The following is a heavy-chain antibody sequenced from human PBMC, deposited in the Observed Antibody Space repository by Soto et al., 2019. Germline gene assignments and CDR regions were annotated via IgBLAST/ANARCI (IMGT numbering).Heavy chain of an antibody. D-gene: IGHD3-10*01. V-gene: IGHV1-18*01. CDR3: ARMVRGSNIDYYHYMDV. Sequence: QVQLVQSGAEVKKPGASVKVSCKDSGYTFTSHGISWVRQAPGQGLERMGWISAYNGDTNYAQKLQGRVTVTTDTSTSTAYMELRSLRSEDTAVYYCARMVRGSNIDYYHYMDVWGKGTTVTVSS. CDR2: ISAYNGDT. CDR1: GYTFTSHG. J-gene: IGHJ6*03.